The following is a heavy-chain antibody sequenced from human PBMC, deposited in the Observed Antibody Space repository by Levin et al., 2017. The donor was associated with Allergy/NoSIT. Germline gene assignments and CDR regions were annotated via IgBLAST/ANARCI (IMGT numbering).Heavy chain of an antibody. V-gene: IGHV1-69*13. D-gene: IGHD3-10*01. CDR3: ARAGSDYGSGRTYNWFDP. J-gene: IGHJ5*02. Sequence: SVKVSCKASGGTFSSYAISWVRQAPGQGLEWMGGIIPIFGTANYAQKFQGRVTITADESTSTAYMELSSLRSEDTAVYYCARAGSDYGSGRTYNWFDPWGQGTLVTVSS. CDR2: IIPIFGTA. CDR1: GGTFSSYA.